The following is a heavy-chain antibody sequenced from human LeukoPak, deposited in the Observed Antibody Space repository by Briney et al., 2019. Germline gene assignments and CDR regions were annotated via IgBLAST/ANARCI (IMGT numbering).Heavy chain of an antibody. CDR1: GYTFTSYY. D-gene: IGHD6-13*01. V-gene: IGHV1-46*01. CDR2: INPSGGST. J-gene: IGHJ4*02. Sequence: ASVKVSCKASGYTFTSYYMHWVRQAPGQGLEWMGIINPSGGSTSYAQKFQGRVTMTRDTSTSTVYMELSSLSPEDTAVYYCARDPSPTIAAAGTFDYWGQGTLVTVSS. CDR3: ARDPSPTIAAAGTFDY.